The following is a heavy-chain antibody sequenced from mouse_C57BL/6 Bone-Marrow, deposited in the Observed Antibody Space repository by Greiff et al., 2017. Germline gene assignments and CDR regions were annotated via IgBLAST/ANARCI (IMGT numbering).Heavy chain of an antibody. V-gene: IGHV5-17*01. CDR3: ARPYLYGSRDWFAY. J-gene: IGHJ3*01. CDR2: ISSGSSTI. D-gene: IGHD1-1*01. CDR1: GFTFSDYG. Sequence: EVKLVESGGGLVKPGGSLKLSCAASGFTFSDYGMHWVRQAPEKGLEWVAYISSGSSTIYYADTVKGRFTISRDNAKNTLFLQMTSLRSEDTAMYYCARPYLYGSRDWFAYWGQGTLVTVSA.